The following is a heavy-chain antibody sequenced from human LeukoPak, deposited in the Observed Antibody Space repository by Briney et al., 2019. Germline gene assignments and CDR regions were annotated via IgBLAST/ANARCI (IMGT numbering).Heavy chain of an antibody. J-gene: IGHJ4*02. D-gene: IGHD3-10*01. CDR1: GYSFTSYW. Sequence: GESLKISCKGSGYSFTSYWIGWVRQMPGKGLEWMGIIYPGDFDTRYSPSFQGQVTISADKSISTAYLQWSSLKASDTAMYHCARAVYGSGSYYDYWGQGTLVTVSS. V-gene: IGHV5-51*01. CDR3: ARAVYGSGSYYDY. CDR2: IYPGDFDT.